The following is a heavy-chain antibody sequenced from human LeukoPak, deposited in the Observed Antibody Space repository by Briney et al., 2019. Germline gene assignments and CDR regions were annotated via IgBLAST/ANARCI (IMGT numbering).Heavy chain of an antibody. CDR2: IWYDGSNK. CDR3: ARDQGENYDSSGYYRY. CDR1: AFTFSSYD. V-gene: IGHV3-33*01. D-gene: IGHD3-22*01. Sequence: PGRSLRLSCAASAFTFSSYDMHWVRQAPGKGLEWVAVIWYDGSNKYYADSVKGRFTISRDNPKNTLYLQMNSLRAEDTAVYYCARDQGENYDSSGYYRYWGQGTLVAVSS. J-gene: IGHJ4*02.